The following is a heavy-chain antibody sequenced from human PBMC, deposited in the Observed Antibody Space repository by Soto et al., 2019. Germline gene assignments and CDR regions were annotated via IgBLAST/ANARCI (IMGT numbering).Heavy chain of an antibody. J-gene: IGHJ6*02. Sequence: SGGSLRLSCAVSGFRFSDYSMTWFRQAPGKGLQWVSDISGSGTSDYVDSVRGRFTVSRDNAKSSLYLQMNSLRAEDTAVYYCARLRTSKPPRYYYGMDVWGQGTTVTVSS. V-gene: IGHV3-11*01. CDR2: ISGSGTS. CDR3: ARLRTSKPPRYYYGMDV. CDR1: GFRFSDYS. D-gene: IGHD2-2*01.